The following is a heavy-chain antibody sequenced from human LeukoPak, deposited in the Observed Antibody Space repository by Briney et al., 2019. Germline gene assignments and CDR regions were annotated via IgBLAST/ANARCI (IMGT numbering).Heavy chain of an antibody. J-gene: IGHJ1*01. CDR2: TYYRSKWYK. CDR3: ARGPSYFQH. CDR1: VDSVSSNSAT. V-gene: IGHV6-1*01. Sequence: SQTLSLTCAISVDSVSSNSATWNWISQSPSRGLEWLGRTYYRSKWYKYYAVSVKGRITINPDTSKNQFSLQLNSVTPEDTAVYYCARGPSYFQHWGQGTLVTVSS.